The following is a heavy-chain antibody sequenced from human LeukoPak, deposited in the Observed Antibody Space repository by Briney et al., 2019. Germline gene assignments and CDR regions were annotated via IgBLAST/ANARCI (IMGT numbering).Heavy chain of an antibody. Sequence: SETLSLTCSVSDNSMSSRTYYWGWIRQPPGKGLEWIGSVYYNGTTYYNPSLKSRVTILVDTSKNQFSLRLSSMTAADTAVYYCARRGIAAGNWFDPWGQGTLVTVSS. CDR3: ARRGIAAGNWFDP. CDR1: DNSMSSRTYY. CDR2: VYYNGTT. V-gene: IGHV4-39*07. J-gene: IGHJ5*02. D-gene: IGHD6-13*01.